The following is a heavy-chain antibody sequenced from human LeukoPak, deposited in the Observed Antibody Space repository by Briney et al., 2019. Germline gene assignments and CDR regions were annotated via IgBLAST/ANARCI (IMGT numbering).Heavy chain of an antibody. CDR3: ARTVYSSSSSDY. CDR1: GYTFTGYY. V-gene: IGHV1-2*02. Sequence: ASVKVSCKASGYTFTGYYMHWVRQAPGQGLEWMGWINPNSGGTNYAQKFRGRVTMTRDTSISTAYMELSRLRSDDTAVYYCARTVYSSSSSDYWGQGTLVTVSS. D-gene: IGHD6-6*01. CDR2: INPNSGGT. J-gene: IGHJ4*02.